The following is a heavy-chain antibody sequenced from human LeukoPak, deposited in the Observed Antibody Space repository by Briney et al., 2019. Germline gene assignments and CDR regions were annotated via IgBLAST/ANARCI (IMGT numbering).Heavy chain of an antibody. Sequence: GGSLRLSCAASGFTFSSYEMNWVRHAPGKGLEWVSYISSSGSTIYYADSVKGRFTISRDNAKNSLYLQMNSLRAEDTAVYYCAELGITMIGGLWGKGTTVTISS. CDR3: AELGITMIGGL. D-gene: IGHD3-10*02. CDR1: GFTFSSYE. V-gene: IGHV3-48*03. CDR2: ISSSGSTI. J-gene: IGHJ6*04.